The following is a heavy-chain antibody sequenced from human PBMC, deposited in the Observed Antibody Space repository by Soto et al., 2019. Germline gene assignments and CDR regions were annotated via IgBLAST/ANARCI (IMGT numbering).Heavy chain of an antibody. Sequence: PGGSLRLSCAASGFTFSSYAMSWVRQAPGKGLEWVSAISGSGGSTYYADSVKGRFTISRDNSKNTLYLQMNSLRAEDTAVYYCAKAISLVVVAANSHWFDPWGQGTLVTSPQ. D-gene: IGHD2-15*01. J-gene: IGHJ5*02. V-gene: IGHV3-23*01. CDR1: GFTFSSYA. CDR2: ISGSGGST. CDR3: AKAISLVVVAANSHWFDP.